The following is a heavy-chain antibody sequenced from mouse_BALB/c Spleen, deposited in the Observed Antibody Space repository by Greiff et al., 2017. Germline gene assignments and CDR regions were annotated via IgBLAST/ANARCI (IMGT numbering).Heavy chain of an antibody. CDR3: AREVRPGFDY. D-gene: IGHD2-14*01. V-gene: IGHV5-17*02. CDR2: ISSGSSTI. J-gene: IGHJ2*01. Sequence: EVNLVESGGGLVQPGGSRKLSCAASGFTFSSFGMHWVRQAPEKGLEWVAYISSGSSTIYYADTVKGRFTISRDNPKNTLFLQMTSLRSEDTAMYYCAREVRPGFDYWGQGTTLTVSS. CDR1: GFTFSSFG.